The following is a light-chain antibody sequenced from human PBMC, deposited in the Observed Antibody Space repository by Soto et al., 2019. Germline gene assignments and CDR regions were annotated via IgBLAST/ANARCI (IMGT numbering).Light chain of an antibody. CDR1: QSLLHSNGYNY. CDR3: MQALQTPPWT. J-gene: IGKJ1*01. Sequence: IVMTQSALSLPVTPGEPASISCRSSQSLLHSNGYNYLDWYLQKPGQSPQLLIYLGSNRASGVPDRFSGSGSGTDFTLKISRVEAEDVGVYYCMQALQTPPWTFGQGTKVDIK. V-gene: IGKV2-28*01. CDR2: LGS.